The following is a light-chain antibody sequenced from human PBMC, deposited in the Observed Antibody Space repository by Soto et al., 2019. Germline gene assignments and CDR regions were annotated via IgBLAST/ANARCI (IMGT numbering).Light chain of an antibody. CDR2: AAS. J-gene: IGKJ4*01. Sequence: DIQMTQSPSSLSASVGDRVTITCRASQSISSYLNWYQQKPGKAPKLLIYAASSLQSGVPSRFSRSGSGTDVTLTISSLQPEDFATYYCQQSDSTLLTFGGGTKVEIK. CDR1: QSISSY. CDR3: QQSDSTLLT. V-gene: IGKV1-39*01.